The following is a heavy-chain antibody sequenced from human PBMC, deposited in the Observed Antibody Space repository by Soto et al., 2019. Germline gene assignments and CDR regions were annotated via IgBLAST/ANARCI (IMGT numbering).Heavy chain of an antibody. Sequence: GYLRLSCAASGFTVSSNYMSWVRQAPGKGLEWVSVIYSGGSTYYADSVKGRFTISRDNSKNTLYLQMNSLRAEDTAVYYCARGNSDCSSTSCFDIWGQGTMVTVSS. CDR3: ARGNSDCSSTSCFDI. CDR1: GFTVSSNY. CDR2: IYSGGST. J-gene: IGHJ3*02. V-gene: IGHV3-66*01. D-gene: IGHD2-2*01.